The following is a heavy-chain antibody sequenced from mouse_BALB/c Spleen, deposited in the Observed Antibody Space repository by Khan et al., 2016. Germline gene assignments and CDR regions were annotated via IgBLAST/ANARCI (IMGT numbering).Heavy chain of an antibody. CDR1: GFDFSRYW. CDR2: INPATITI. CDR3: GRGNYVPGSLDY. V-gene: IGHV4-1*02. Sequence: EVQLQESGGGLVQPGGSLKLSCAASGFDFSRYWMSWVRQAPGKGLEWIGEINPATITIDYAPSLKDKFIISRDNAKNTLYLQMSKVRSEDTALYYCGRGNYVPGSLDYWGQGTTLTVSS. J-gene: IGHJ2*01. D-gene: IGHD2-1*01.